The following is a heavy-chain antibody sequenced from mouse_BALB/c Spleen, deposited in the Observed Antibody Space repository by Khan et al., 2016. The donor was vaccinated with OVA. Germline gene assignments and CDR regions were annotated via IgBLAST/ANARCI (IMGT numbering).Heavy chain of an antibody. CDR3: ARSVPITTLVATDFDY. D-gene: IGHD1-1*01. V-gene: IGHV3-2*02. J-gene: IGHJ2*01. CDR2: ISYSGHT. Sequence: EVQLQESGPGLVKPSQSLSLTCTVTGYSITSDYAWNWIRQFPGNKLEWMGYISYSGHTSYNPSLKSRISITRDTSQNQFLLQLNAVTSEDPATDSCARSVPITTLVATDFDYWGQGTTLTVSS. CDR1: GYSITSDYA.